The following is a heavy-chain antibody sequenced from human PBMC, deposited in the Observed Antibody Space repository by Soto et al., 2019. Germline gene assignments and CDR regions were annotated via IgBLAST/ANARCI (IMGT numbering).Heavy chain of an antibody. CDR2: IYYSGST. CDR3: ASGEYDILTGEVNYFDY. CDR1: GGSISNSRYY. Sequence: SETLSLTCTVSGGSISNSRYYWSWIRQPPGKGLEWIGYIYYSGSTNYNPSLKSRVTISVDTSKNQFSLKLSSVTAADTAVYYCASGEYDILTGEVNYFDYWGQGTLVTVSS. V-gene: IGHV4-61*01. J-gene: IGHJ4*02. D-gene: IGHD3-9*01.